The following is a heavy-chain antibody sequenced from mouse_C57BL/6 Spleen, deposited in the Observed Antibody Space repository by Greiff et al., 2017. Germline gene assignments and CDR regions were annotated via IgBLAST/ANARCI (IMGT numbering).Heavy chain of an antibody. D-gene: IGHD4-1*01. Sequence: QVQLKQPGAELVKPGASVKLSCKASGYTFTSYWMHWVKQRPGRGLEWIGRIDPNSGGTKYNEKFKSKATLTVDKPSSTAYMQVSSLTSEDSAVYYCARSPTLNCTFAYWGQGALVTVSA. CDR3: ARSPTLNCTFAY. J-gene: IGHJ3*01. CDR1: GYTFTSYW. V-gene: IGHV1-72*01. CDR2: IDPNSGGT.